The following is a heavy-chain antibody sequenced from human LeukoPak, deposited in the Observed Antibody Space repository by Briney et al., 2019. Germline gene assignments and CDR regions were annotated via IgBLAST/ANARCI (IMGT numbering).Heavy chain of an antibody. CDR2: IYSGGST. Sequence: GGSLRLSCAASGFTFSSYAMSWVRQAPGKGLEWVSVIYSGGSTYYADSVKGRFTISRDNSKNTLYLQMNSLRAEDTVVYYCARGLNFDYWGQGTLVTVSS. CDR3: ARGLNFDY. J-gene: IGHJ4*02. V-gene: IGHV3-66*01. D-gene: IGHD2-8*01. CDR1: GFTFSSYA.